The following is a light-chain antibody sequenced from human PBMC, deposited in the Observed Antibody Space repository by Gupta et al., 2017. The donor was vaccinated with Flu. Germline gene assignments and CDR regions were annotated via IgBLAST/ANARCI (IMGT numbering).Light chain of an antibody. CDR2: DKS. J-gene: IGLJ3*02. CDR3: QVLDISWM. V-gene: IGLV3-21*02. CDR1: NVGTKS. Sequence: VATGQTAKITCGGGNVGTKSVNWNQQKPAQDHVLVVDDKSDRPSVIPERFSGSNSGNTATLTLIRGEAGDEDDYYGQVLDISWMFGGGTKLTVL.